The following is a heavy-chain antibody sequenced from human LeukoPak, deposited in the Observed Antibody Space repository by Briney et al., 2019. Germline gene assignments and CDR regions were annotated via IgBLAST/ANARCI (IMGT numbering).Heavy chain of an antibody. D-gene: IGHD3-10*01. V-gene: IGHV3-43*02. J-gene: IGHJ5*02. CDR2: ISVDGGST. Sequence: GGALRLSCAASGCTFDDYAMHWVRQAPGKGLEGVSLISVDGGSTYYADSVTGRFTISRDNSKNSLYLQMNSLRTEDTALYYCATDISDITMVRGVKNWFDPWGQGTLVTVSS. CDR3: ATDISDITMVRGVKNWFDP. CDR1: GCTFDDYA.